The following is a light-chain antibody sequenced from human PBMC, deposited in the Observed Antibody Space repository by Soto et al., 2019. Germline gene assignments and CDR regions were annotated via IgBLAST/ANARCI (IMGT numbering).Light chain of an antibody. CDR3: QQYKNWPWT. J-gene: IGKJ1*01. CDR1: QSVGSN. V-gene: IGKV3-15*01. Sequence: EIVMTQSPATLSVSPGERATLSCRASQSVGSNLAWYQQTPGQAPRLLIYGASTRATGIPARFSGSESGADFTLTISSLQSEDFAVYYCQQYKNWPWTFGQGTKVDIK. CDR2: GAS.